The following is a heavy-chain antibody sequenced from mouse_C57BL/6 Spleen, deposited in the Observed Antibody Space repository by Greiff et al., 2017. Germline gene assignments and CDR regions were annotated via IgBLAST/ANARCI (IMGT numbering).Heavy chain of an antibody. Sequence: EVMLVESGGGLVKPGGSLTLSCAASGFTFSSYAMSWVRQTPEKRLEWVATISDGGSYTYYPDTVKGRFTISRDNAKNNLYLQMSHLKSEDTAMYYCTISIYYGNSAWFAYWGQGTLVTVSA. V-gene: IGHV5-4*03. J-gene: IGHJ3*01. CDR2: ISDGGSYT. CDR3: TISIYYGNSAWFAY. D-gene: IGHD2-1*01. CDR1: GFTFSSYA.